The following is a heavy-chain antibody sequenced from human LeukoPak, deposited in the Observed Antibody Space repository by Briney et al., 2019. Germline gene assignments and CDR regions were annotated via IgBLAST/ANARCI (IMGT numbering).Heavy chain of an antibody. CDR2: IRYDGGNK. CDR3: AKDRARFSPAGVNFDY. Sequence: GGSLRLSCAASGFTFSSYGMHWVRQAPGKGLEWVAFIRYDGGNKYYADSVKGRFTISRDNSKNTLYLQMNSLRAEDTAVYYCAKDRARFSPAGVNFDYWGQGTLVTVSS. V-gene: IGHV3-30*02. J-gene: IGHJ4*02. CDR1: GFTFSSYG. D-gene: IGHD3-3*01.